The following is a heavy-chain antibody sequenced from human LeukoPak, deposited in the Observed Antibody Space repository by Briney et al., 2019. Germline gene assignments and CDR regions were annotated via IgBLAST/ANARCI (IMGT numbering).Heavy chain of an antibody. CDR1: GFTFSSYT. CDR2: ISGSGGST. D-gene: IGHD3-9*01. V-gene: IGHV3-23*01. CDR3: ARGKYYDILTGPIGHFDH. Sequence: PGGSLRLSCAASGFTFSSYTMSWVRQAPGKGLEWVSAISGSGGSTYYADSVKGRFTISRDNSKNTLYLQMNSLRAEDTAVYYCARGKYYDILTGPIGHFDHWGQGTLVTVSS. J-gene: IGHJ4*02.